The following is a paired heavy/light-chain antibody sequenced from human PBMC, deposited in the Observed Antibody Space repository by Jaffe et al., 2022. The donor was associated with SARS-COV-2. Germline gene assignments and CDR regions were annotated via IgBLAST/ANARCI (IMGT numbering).Light chain of an antibody. Sequence: SYVLTQPPSVSVAPGETARISCGGNTIGRKDVHWYQQKSGQAPILVIYSDTDRPSGIPERFSGSNSGNTATLTIRRVEAGDEADYYCQVWDNSGDHYVFGSGTKVTVL. CDR2: SDT. CDR3: QVWDNSGDHYV. J-gene: IGLJ1*01. CDR1: TIGRKD. V-gene: IGLV3-21*04.
Heavy chain of an antibody. J-gene: IGHJ4*02. V-gene: IGHV7-4-1*02. CDR1: GYIFANYG. Sequence: QVQLVQSGSELKKPGASVKVSCKASGYIFANYGLNWVRQAPGQGLEWMGWINPKTGSPTYAQGFTGRFVFSLDTSVTTTFLQISSLKPEDTAVYYCARVSHRYGKLLPFDYWGQGTLVTVSS. CDR3: ARVSHRYGKLLPFDY. CDR2: INPKTGSP. D-gene: IGHD3-10*01.